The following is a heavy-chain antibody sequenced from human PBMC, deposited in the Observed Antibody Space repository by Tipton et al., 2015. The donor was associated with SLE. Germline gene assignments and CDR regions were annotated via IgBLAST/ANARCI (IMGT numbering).Heavy chain of an antibody. D-gene: IGHD5-18*01. CDR3: ARGSDSYAPYQYYYMDV. CDR1: GDSISTYY. Sequence: TLSLTCSISGDSISTYYWGWVRQPPGKGLQWIGYIYYVGSTNYNPSLKSRVTISLDTSKNQFSLTLTSVTAADTAVYYCARGSDSYAPYQYYYMDVWCGETTVTVSS. V-gene: IGHV4-59*01. J-gene: IGHJ6*03. CDR2: IYYVGST.